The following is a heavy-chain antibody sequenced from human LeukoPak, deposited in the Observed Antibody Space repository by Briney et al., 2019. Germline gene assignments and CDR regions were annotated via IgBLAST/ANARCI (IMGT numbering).Heavy chain of an antibody. V-gene: IGHV3-21*01. J-gene: IGHJ4*02. D-gene: IGHD1-26*01. CDR3: ASVGATYFFDY. CDR2: ISSSSSYI. CDR1: GFTFSSYA. Sequence: GGSLRLSCAASGFTFSSYAMIWVRQAPGKGLEWVSSISSSSSYIYYADSVKGRFTIPRDNAKNSLYLQMNSLRAEDTAVYYCASVGATYFFDYWGQGTLVTVSS.